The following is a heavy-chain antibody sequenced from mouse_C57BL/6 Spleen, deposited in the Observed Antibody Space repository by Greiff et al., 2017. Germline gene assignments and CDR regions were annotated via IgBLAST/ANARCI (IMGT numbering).Heavy chain of an antibody. V-gene: IGHV1-81*01. D-gene: IGHD4-1*01. CDR3: AITGTFDY. CDR2: IYPRSGNT. CDR1: GYTFTSYG. J-gene: IGHJ2*01. Sequence: VQRVESGAELARPGASVKLSCKASGYTFTSYGISWVKQRTGQGLEWIGEIYPRSGNTYYNEQFKGKATLTADKSSSTAYMELRSLTSEDSAFYFCAITGTFDYWGQGTTLTVSS.